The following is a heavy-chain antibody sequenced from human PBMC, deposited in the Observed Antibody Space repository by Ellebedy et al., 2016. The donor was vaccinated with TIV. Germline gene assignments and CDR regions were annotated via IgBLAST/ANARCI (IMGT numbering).Heavy chain of an antibody. Sequence: GESLKISCTASGFTFSSYAMSWVRQAPGKGLEWVSGISGSGGSTYYADSVKGRFTISRDNAENTVYLQVNSLRAEDTAVYYCARGGRDKNVMDVWGQGTTVIVSS. V-gene: IGHV3-23*01. CDR2: ISGSGGST. J-gene: IGHJ6*02. CDR3: ARGGRDKNVMDV. CDR1: GFTFSSYA. D-gene: IGHD5-24*01.